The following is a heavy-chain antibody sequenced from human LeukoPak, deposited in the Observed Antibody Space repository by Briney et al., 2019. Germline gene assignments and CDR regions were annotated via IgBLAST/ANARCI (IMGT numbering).Heavy chain of an antibody. V-gene: IGHV4-39*01. D-gene: IGHD3-10*01. Sequence: SETLSLTCTVSGGSISSDEYRWVWIRQPPGKGLEWIGNMYYGGSTYYNPSLKGRVTISLDTSKNQVSLTLSSLTAADTAVYYCARRKGGSSMFDYWGQGTLSPSPQ. CDR2: MYYGGST. CDR3: ARRKGGSSMFDY. CDR1: GGSISSDEYR. J-gene: IGHJ4*02.